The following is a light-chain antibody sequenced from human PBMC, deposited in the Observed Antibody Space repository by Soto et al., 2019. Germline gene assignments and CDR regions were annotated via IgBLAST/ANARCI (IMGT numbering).Light chain of an antibody. CDR3: QKYNSVPS. CDR1: QGISNY. Sequence: DIQMTQSPSSLSASVGDRVTITCRASQGISNYLAWYQQKPGKIPKLLIFAASTLQSGVPSRFTGSGSGTDFTLTISSLQPEDVATYYCQKYNSVPSFGGGTKVEIK. V-gene: IGKV1-27*01. CDR2: AAS. J-gene: IGKJ4*01.